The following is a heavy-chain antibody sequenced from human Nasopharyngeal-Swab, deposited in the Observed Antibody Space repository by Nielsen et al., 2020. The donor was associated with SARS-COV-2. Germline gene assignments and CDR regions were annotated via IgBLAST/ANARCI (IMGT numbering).Heavy chain of an antibody. D-gene: IGHD3-3*01. CDR1: GFTFSSYG. CDR2: ISYDGSNK. V-gene: IGHV3-30*03. Sequence: GGSLRLSCAASGFTFSSYGMHWVRQAPGKGLEWVAVISYDGSNKYHADSVKGRFTISRDNSKNTLYLQMNSLRAEDTAVYYCARCITIFGSGELDYWGQGTLVTVSS. CDR3: ARCITIFGSGELDY. J-gene: IGHJ4*02.